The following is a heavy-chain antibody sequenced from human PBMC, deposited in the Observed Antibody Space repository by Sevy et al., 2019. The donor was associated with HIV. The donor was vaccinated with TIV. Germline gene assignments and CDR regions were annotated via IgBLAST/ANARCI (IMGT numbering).Heavy chain of an antibody. D-gene: IGHD5-18*01. CDR1: GFTFSSYS. V-gene: IGHV3-21*01. Sequence: GSLRLSCAASGFTFSSYSMNWVRQAPGKGLEWVSSISSSSSYIYYADSVKGRFTISRDNAKNSLYLQMNSLRAEDTAVYYCASMGIQLSYYYYGMDVWGQGTTVTVSS. CDR2: ISSSSSYI. J-gene: IGHJ6*02. CDR3: ASMGIQLSYYYYGMDV.